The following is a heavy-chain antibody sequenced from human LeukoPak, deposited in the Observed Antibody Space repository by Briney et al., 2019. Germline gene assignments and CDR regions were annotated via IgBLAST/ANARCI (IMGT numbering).Heavy chain of an antibody. D-gene: IGHD1-26*01. J-gene: IGHJ5*02. CDR2: IYYSGST. CDR1: GASIRSGDYY. Sequence: SQTLSLTCTVSGASIRSGDYYWSWIRQPPGKGLEWIGYIYYSGSTYYNPSLKSRVTISVDTSKNQFSLKLSSVTAADTAVYYCASEISGSFRFDPWGQGTLVTVSS. CDR3: ASEISGSFRFDP. V-gene: IGHV4-30-4*01.